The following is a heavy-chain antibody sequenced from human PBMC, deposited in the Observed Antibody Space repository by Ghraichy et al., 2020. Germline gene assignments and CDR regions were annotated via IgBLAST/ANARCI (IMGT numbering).Heavy chain of an antibody. V-gene: IGHV3-23*01. D-gene: IGHD4-17*01. CDR1: GFTFSSYA. J-gene: IGHJ4*02. CDR2: ISGSGGST. CDR3: ARTGDYGDYFFGPSASSTLYYVDY. Sequence: GGSLRLSCAASGFTFSSYAMSWVRQAPGKGLEWVSAISGSGGSTYYADSVKGRFTISRDNSKNTLYLQMNSLRAEDTAVYYCARTGDYGDYFFGPSASSTLYYVDYWGQGTLVTVSS.